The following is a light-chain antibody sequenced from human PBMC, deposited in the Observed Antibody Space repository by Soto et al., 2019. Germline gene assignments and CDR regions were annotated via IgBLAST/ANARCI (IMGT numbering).Light chain of an antibody. CDR1: QSVSSEK. CDR3: QQYGSSLLT. J-gene: IGKJ4*01. CDR2: GAS. V-gene: IGKV3-20*01. Sequence: EIVLTKSPGTLSLSQGERASLSCRASQSVSSEKLAWYQQKPGQAPRLLIFGASGRATGIPERFSGSGSGTDFSLTTSRLEPEYSAVYYCQQYGSSLLTFGGGAKVDIK.